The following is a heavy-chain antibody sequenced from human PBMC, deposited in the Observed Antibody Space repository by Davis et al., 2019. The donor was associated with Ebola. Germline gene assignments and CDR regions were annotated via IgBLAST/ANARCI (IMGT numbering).Heavy chain of an antibody. V-gene: IGHV3-30*02. J-gene: IGHJ4*02. Sequence: GGSLRLSCAASGFSFSSYGMHWVRQAPGKGLEWVAFIRSDGSVKYYADSLKGRFTISRDYSKNTLSLQMNSLRAEDTALYYCAKADPQQYFDYWGQGTLVTVSS. CDR1: GFSFSSYG. CDR2: IRSDGSVK. CDR3: AKADPQQYFDY.